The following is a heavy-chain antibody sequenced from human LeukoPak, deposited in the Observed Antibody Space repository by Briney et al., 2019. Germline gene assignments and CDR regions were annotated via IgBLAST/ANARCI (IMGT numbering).Heavy chain of an antibody. V-gene: IGHV4-39*01. Sequence: SETLSLTCTVSGGSISSSSYYWGWIRQPPGKGLEWIGSIYYGGSTYYNPSLKSRVTISVDTSKNQFSLKLSSVTAADTAVYYCVRIPIVGATPPDYWGQGTLVTVSS. J-gene: IGHJ4*02. D-gene: IGHD1-26*01. CDR3: VRIPIVGATPPDY. CDR2: IYYGGST. CDR1: GGSISSSSYY.